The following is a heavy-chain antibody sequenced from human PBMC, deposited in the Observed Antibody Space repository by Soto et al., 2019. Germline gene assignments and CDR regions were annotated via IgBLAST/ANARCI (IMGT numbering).Heavy chain of an antibody. V-gene: IGHV4-31*03. CDR1: GYSITAGGYY. Sequence: SETLSLTCFVSGYSITAGGYYWSWIRHHPGKGLGWIGSFYSSGSIIYNPSLRSRVSISGDTSSNQFSMSLTSVTAADTARYYCARMYSSGSGWFHPWGQGTLVTVSS. J-gene: IGHJ5*02. D-gene: IGHD6-19*01. CDR2: FYSSGSI. CDR3: ARMYSSGSGWFHP.